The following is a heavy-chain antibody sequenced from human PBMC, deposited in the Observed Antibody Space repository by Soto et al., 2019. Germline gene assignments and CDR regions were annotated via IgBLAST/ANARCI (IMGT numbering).Heavy chain of an antibody. J-gene: IGHJ3*02. D-gene: IGHD3-16*01. CDR3: ARMNLNLGVEVFEI. V-gene: IGHV1-18*01. CDR2: ISIYTGKT. CDR1: GYTFRTYG. Sequence: QVQLVQFGAEVKKPGASVKVYCKTSGYTFRTYGISWVRQAPGQGLEWVGRISIYTGKTNFAQRLQGRVTVTTDTPTSTFDIELRSLRSNDTAIYYCARMNLNLGVEVFEIWGQGTTVIVSS.